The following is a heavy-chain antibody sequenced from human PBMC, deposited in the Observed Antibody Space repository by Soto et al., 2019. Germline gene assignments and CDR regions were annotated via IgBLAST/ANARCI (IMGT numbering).Heavy chain of an antibody. CDR2: ISGSGTNT. D-gene: IGHD6-13*01. CDR3: AREGKGIAAAGSFDY. Sequence: EVQLLESGGGLVQPGGSLRLSCAASGFTFSNYAMSWVRQAPGKGLEWVSGISGSGTNTYYADSVKGRFTISRDNSKNTLYLQMNSLRDEDTAVYYCAREGKGIAAAGSFDYWGQGTLVTVSS. J-gene: IGHJ4*02. V-gene: IGHV3-23*01. CDR1: GFTFSNYA.